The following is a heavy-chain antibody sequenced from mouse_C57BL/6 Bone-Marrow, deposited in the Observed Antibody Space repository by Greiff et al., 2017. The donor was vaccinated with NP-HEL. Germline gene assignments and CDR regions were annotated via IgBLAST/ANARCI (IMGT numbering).Heavy chain of an antibody. D-gene: IGHD2-13*01. CDR1: GFTFSSYA. Sequence: EVQGVESGGGLVKPGGSLKLSCAASGFTFSSYAMSWVRQTPEKRLEWVATISDGGSYTYYPDNVKGRFTISRDNAKNNLYLQMSHLKSEDTAMYYCARGLLAYWGQGTLVTVSA. CDR2: ISDGGSYT. J-gene: IGHJ3*01. CDR3: ARGLLAY. V-gene: IGHV5-4*01.